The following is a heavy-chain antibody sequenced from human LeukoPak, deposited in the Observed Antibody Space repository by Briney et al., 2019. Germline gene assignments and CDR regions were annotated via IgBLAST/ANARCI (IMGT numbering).Heavy chain of an antibody. D-gene: IGHD5-24*01. CDR2: INPRYGST. V-gene: IGHV1-46*01. CDR3: AREEARDGSTGYYFDY. CDR1: GYTFSNYH. J-gene: IGHJ4*02. Sequence: ASVKVSCKASGYTFSNYHIHWVRQAPGQGIEWMGIINPRYGSTTYAQKFQGRGTMTRDMSTSTVYMELSSLRSEDTAVYYCAREEARDGSTGYYFDYWGQGTLLTVSS.